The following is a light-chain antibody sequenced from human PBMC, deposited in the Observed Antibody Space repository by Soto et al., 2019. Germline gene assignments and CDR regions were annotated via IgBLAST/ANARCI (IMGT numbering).Light chain of an antibody. CDR1: QSVSGNY. CDR3: QQYGSSPLT. CDR2: DAS. Sequence: EIVLTQSPATLSLSPGERATLSCGASQSVSGNYLAWYQQKPGLAPRLLISDASSRATGIPDRFSGSGSGTAFTLTIIKREPEDLAVYYGQQYGSSPLTFGGGTRVDIK. V-gene: IGKV3D-20*01. J-gene: IGKJ4*01.